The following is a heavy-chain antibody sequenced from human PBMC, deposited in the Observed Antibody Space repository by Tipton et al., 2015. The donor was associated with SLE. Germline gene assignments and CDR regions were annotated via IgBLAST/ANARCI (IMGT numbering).Heavy chain of an antibody. CDR2: MHYSGTT. V-gene: IGHV4-39*01. CDR1: GDSISNSGHH. Sequence: TLSLTCTVSGDSISNSGHHWSWIRQHPGKGLEWIGNMHYSGTTDYNPSLTSRVTISVDTSKNKFSLQLVFVTAADTAVYYCARRITYGIPFDHWGQGILVTISS. CDR3: ARRITYGIPFDH. J-gene: IGHJ4*02. D-gene: IGHD4-17*01.